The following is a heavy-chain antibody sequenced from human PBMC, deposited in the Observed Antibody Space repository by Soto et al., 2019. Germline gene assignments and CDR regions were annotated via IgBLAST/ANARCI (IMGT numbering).Heavy chain of an antibody. J-gene: IGHJ5*02. V-gene: IGHV4-31*03. CDR3: AIYTGAVAGTGNWFDP. CDR1: GGSISNGGYY. D-gene: IGHD6-19*01. CDR2: IYHSGST. Sequence: PSETLSLTCTVSGGSISNGGYYWSWIRQHPGKGLEWIGYIYHSGSTYYNPSLKSRVTISVDTSKNQFSLKLSSVTAADTAVYYCAIYTGAVAGTGNWFDPWGQGTLVTVSS.